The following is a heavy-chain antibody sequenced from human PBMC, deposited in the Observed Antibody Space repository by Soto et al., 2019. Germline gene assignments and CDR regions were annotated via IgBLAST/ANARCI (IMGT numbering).Heavy chain of an antibody. CDR1: GGSFTGYY. CDR3: ARGGNYNAFWRGYKPVDH. Sequence: SETLSLTCAVYGGSFTGYYRSWIRQPPGKGLQWIGEINDSGITTYNPSLKSRVTISVEMSKNQFSLKLSSVTAGDTAVYYCARGGNYNAFWRGYKPVDHWGQGPQATVS. CDR2: INDSGIT. D-gene: IGHD3-3*01. V-gene: IGHV4-34*01. J-gene: IGHJ4*02.